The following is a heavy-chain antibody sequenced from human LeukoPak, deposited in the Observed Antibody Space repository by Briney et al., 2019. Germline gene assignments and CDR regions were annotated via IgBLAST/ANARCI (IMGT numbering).Heavy chain of an antibody. CDR1: GYTLTSYY. J-gene: IGHJ4*02. V-gene: IGHV1-46*03. Sequence: ASVKVSCKASGYTLTSYYMHWVRQAPGQGLEWMGIINPSGGSTSYAQKFQGRVTMTRDTSTSTVYMELSRLRSEDTAVYYCARVGGGDTWNYWGQGTLVTVSS. CDR3: ARVGGGDTWNY. CDR2: INPSGGST. D-gene: IGHD2-21*02.